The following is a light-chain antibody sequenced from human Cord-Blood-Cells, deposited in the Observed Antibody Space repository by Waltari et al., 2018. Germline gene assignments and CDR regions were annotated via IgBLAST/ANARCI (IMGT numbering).Light chain of an antibody. CDR1: SSDVGGYNY. V-gene: IGLV2-14*01. CDR3: SSYTSSSTVV. CDR2: DVS. Sequence: QSALTQPASVSGSPGQSITISCTRTSSDVGGYNYVSWYQQHPGKAPKLMIYDVSNRPSGVSTRFSGSKAGNTASLTISGLQAEDEAAYYCSSYTSSSTVVFGGGTKLTVL. J-gene: IGLJ2*01.